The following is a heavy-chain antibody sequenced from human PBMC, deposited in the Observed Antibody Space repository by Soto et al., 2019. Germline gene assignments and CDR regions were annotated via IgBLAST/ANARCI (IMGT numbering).Heavy chain of an antibody. CDR3: AKNWDTTSSSSSH. Sequence: EVQLLESGGGLVQPGGSLRLSCAASGFTFSTYAMSWVRQAPGKGLEWVSAISGTGGSTYYADSVKGRFTISRDNSKNTMYLQMNSLRAEDTAVYYCAKNWDTTSSSSSHWGQGILVTVSS. J-gene: IGHJ4*02. V-gene: IGHV3-23*01. D-gene: IGHD6-6*01. CDR2: ISGTGGST. CDR1: GFTFSTYA.